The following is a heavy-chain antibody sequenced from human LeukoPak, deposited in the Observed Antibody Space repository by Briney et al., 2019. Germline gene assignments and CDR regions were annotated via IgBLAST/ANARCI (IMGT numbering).Heavy chain of an antibody. V-gene: IGHV3-30-3*01. J-gene: IGHJ4*02. D-gene: IGHD2-2*01. CDR3: ARAQCSSTSCHPILDY. Sequence: GGSLRLSCAASGFTFSSYAMHWVRQAPGKGLEWVAVISYDGSNKYYADSVKGRFTISRDNSKNTLYLQMNSLRAEDTAVYYCARAQCSSTSCHPILDYWGQGTLVTVSS. CDR2: ISYDGSNK. CDR1: GFTFSSYA.